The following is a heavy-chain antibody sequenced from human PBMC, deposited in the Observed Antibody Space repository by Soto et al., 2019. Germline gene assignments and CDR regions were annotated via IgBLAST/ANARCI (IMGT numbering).Heavy chain of an antibody. J-gene: IGHJ4*02. V-gene: IGHV3-21*01. CDR3: ARTGYSSGWDSTRYFDY. CDR1: GFTFSSYS. CDR2: ISSSSSYI. Sequence: GGSLRLSCAASGFTFSSYSMNWVRQAPGKGLEWVSSISSSSSYIYYADSVKGRFTISRDNAKNSLYLQMNSLRAEDTSVYYCARTGYSSGWDSTRYFDYWSQGTLVTVSS. D-gene: IGHD6-19*01.